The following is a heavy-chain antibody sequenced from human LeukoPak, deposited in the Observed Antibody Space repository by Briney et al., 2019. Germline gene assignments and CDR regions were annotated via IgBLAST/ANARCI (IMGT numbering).Heavy chain of an antibody. CDR1: GYSISSGYY. J-gene: IGHJ5*02. V-gene: IGHV4-38-2*02. CDR3: AREEVQYYYGSGSYLFDP. D-gene: IGHD3-10*01. CDR2: IYHSGST. Sequence: PSETLSLTCTVSGYSISSGYYWGWIRQPPGKGLEWIGSIYHSGSTYYNPSLKSRVTISVDTSKNQFSLKLSSVTAADTAVYYCAREEVQYYYGSGSYLFDPWGQGTLVTVSS.